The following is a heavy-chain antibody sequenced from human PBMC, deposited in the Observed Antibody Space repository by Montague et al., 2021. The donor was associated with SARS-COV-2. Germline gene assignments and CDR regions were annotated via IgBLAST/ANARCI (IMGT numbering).Heavy chain of an antibody. CDR3: ARRGDYGGPRFDY. CDR2: IYYSGST. V-gene: IGHV4-39*01. Sequence: SETLSLTCTVSGGSVSSRSYYWGWIRQPPGKGLEWIGSIYYSGSTHYNPSLKSRVTISVDTSKNQFPLKLSSVTAADTAVYYCARRGDYGGPRFDYWSQGTQVSVSS. D-gene: IGHD4-23*01. J-gene: IGHJ4*02. CDR1: GGSVSSRSYY.